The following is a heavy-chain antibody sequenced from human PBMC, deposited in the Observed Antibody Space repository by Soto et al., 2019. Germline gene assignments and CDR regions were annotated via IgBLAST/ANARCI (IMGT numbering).Heavy chain of an antibody. J-gene: IGHJ4*02. Sequence: SETLSLTCTVSGGSISSGGYYWSWIRQHPGKGLEWIGYIYYSGSTYYNPSLKSRVTISVDTSKNQFSLKLSSVTAADTAVYYCARDDAEADNFDYWGQGTLVTVSS. CDR2: IYYSGST. CDR1: GGSISSGGYY. D-gene: IGHD6-13*01. V-gene: IGHV4-31*03. CDR3: ARDDAEADNFDY.